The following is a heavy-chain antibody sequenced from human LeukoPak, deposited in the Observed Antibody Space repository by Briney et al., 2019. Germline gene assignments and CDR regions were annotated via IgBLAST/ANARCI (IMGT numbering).Heavy chain of an antibody. CDR1: GFTFSSHT. D-gene: IGHD7-27*01. CDR3: ARDGGLWVSAHWGDS. V-gene: IGHV3-23*01. Sequence: GGSLRLSCAASGFTFSSHTMSWVRQAPGKGLEWVSTITTSDGNTYYADSVKGRFTVSRDNSKNTLFLQMNSLRAEDTAVYYCARDGGLWVSAHWGDSWGQGTLITVSS. CDR2: ITTSDGNT. J-gene: IGHJ4*02.